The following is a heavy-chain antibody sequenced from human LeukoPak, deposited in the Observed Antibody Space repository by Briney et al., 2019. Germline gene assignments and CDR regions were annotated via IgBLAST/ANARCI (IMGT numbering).Heavy chain of an antibody. V-gene: IGHV1-18*01. CDR3: ARDGYSSGWYVGWFDR. CDR2: ISAYNGNT. J-gene: IGHJ5*02. D-gene: IGHD6-19*01. CDR1: GYTFTSYG. Sequence: ASVKVSCKASGYTFTSYGISWVRQAPGQGLEWMGWISAYNGNTNYAQKLQGRVTMTTDTSTSTAYMELRSLRSDDTAVYYCARDGYSSGWYVGWFDRWGQGTLVTVSS.